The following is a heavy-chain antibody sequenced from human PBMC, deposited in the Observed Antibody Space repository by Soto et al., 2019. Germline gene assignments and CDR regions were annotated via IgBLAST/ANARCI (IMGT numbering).Heavy chain of an antibody. CDR2: IYYSGST. Sequence: QVQLQESGPGLVKPSQTLSLTCTVSGGSISSGGYYWSWIRQHPGKGLEWIGYIYYSGSTYYNPSLKSRFTISVDTSKNQFSLKLSSVTAADTAVYYCARPRRDSSGYYVDYWGQGTLVTVSS. V-gene: IGHV4-31*03. CDR3: ARPRRDSSGYYVDY. CDR1: GGSISSGGYY. J-gene: IGHJ4*02. D-gene: IGHD3-22*01.